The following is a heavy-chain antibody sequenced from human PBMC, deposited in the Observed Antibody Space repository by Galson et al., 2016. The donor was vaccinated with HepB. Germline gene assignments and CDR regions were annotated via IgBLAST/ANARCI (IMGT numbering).Heavy chain of an antibody. J-gene: IGHJ1*01. CDR2: ISSNGKTK. CDR1: GFTFSDYA. Sequence: SLRLSCAASGFTFSDYAMHWVRQAPGKGLEWVSYISSNGKTKHYAESVQGRFTISRDNAKNSLYLEMNSLRDEDSAVYYCAGCSDSSGYHLVPDYWGQGSLSTVSS. D-gene: IGHD3-22*01. V-gene: IGHV3-48*02. CDR3: AGCSDSSGYHLVPDY.